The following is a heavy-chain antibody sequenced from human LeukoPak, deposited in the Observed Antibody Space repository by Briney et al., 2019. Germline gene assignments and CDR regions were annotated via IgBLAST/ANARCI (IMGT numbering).Heavy chain of an antibody. CDR1: GYTFISYG. D-gene: IGHD6-19*01. J-gene: IGHJ4*02. V-gene: IGHV1-18*01. CDR2: ISPHNGKT. CDR3: ARAWIAVAGPGTSDY. Sequence: GAAVKVSCKASGYTFISYGINWVRQAPGQGLEWMGWISPHNGKTNYAQKLQGRVTMTTDTSPSTAYMEVRSLRSDDTAVYYCARAWIAVAGPGTSDYWGQGTLVMVSS.